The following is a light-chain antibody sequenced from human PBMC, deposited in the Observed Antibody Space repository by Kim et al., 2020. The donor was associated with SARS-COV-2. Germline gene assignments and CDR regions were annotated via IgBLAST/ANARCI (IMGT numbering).Light chain of an antibody. V-gene: IGLV4-69*01. Sequence: ASVKLTWTLSSGHSSYAFAWHQQQPEKGPRYLMKLNSDGSHSKGDGIPDRFSGSSSGAERYLTISSLQSEDEADYYCQTWGTGIRVFGGGTKVTVL. J-gene: IGLJ3*02. CDR1: SGHSSYA. CDR2: LNSDGSH. CDR3: QTWGTGIRV.